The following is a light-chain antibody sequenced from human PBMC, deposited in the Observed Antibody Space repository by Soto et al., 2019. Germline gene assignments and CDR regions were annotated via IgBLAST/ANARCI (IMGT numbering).Light chain of an antibody. CDR3: QQSYSAPRT. CDR2: GAS. CDR1: QSIGTY. Sequence: DIQMTQSPSSLPASVGVRISITCRASQSIGTYLSWYQQKPGKAPKLLIYGASNLQSGVPSRFSGSGSETGFTLTISSLQPEDFATYYCQQSYSAPRTFGQGTKVDIK. J-gene: IGKJ2*01. V-gene: IGKV1-39*01.